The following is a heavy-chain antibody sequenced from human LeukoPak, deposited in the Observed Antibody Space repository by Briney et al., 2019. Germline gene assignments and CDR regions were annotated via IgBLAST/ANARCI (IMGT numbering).Heavy chain of an antibody. Sequence: SETLSLTCTVSGGSISSYYWSWIRQPPGKGLEWIGYIYYSGSTNYNPSLKSRVTISIDTSKNHFSLKLSSMTAADTAVYYCARQWGFFWGQGILVTVSS. V-gene: IGHV4-59*08. J-gene: IGHJ4*02. CDR2: IYYSGST. D-gene: IGHD3-16*01. CDR1: GGSISSYY. CDR3: ARQWGFF.